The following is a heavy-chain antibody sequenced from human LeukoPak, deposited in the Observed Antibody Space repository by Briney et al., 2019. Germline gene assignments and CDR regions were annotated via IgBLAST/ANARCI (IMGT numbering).Heavy chain of an antibody. J-gene: IGHJ4*02. D-gene: IGHD6-19*01. CDR2: INHSGST. CDR1: GGSFSGYY. V-gene: IGHV4-34*01. CDR3: ARGIAVAGTDY. Sequence: SETLSLTCAVYGGSFSGYYWSWIRQPPGKGLEWIGEINHSGSTNYNPSLKSRVTISVDTSKNQFSLKLSSVTAADTAVYYCARGIAVAGTDYWGQGTLVTVSS.